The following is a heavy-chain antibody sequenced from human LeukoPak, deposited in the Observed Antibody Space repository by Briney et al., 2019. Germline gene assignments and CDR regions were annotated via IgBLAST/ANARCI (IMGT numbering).Heavy chain of an antibody. CDR2: IWDDGSHT. J-gene: IGHJ4*02. CDR1: GFTFSGYG. D-gene: IGHD3-22*01. Sequence: GGSLRLSCAASGFTFSGYGMNWVRQAPGKGLERVAVIWDDGSHTYYADSVKGRFTISRDNSKNTLYLQMNSLRAEDTAVYFCAKRGVVIRVILVGFHKEAYYFDSWGQGALVTVSS. V-gene: IGHV3-33*06. CDR3: AKRGVVIRVILVGFHKEAYYFDS.